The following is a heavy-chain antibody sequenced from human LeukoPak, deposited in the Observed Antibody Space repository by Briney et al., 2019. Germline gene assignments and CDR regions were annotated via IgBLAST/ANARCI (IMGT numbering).Heavy chain of an antibody. Sequence: ASVKVSCKASGYTFTGYYMHWVRQAPGQGLEWMGRINPNSGGTNYAQKFQGRVTMTRDTSISTAYMELSRLRSDDTAVYYCATVRTKDSSGSRAFGCWGQGTLVTVSS. D-gene: IGHD3-22*01. CDR3: ATVRTKDSSGSRAFGC. J-gene: IGHJ4*02. CDR2: INPNSGGT. CDR1: GYTFTGYY. V-gene: IGHV1-2*06.